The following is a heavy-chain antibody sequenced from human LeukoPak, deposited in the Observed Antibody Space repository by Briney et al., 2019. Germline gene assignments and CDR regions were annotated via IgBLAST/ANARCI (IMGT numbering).Heavy chain of an antibody. V-gene: IGHV4-61*01. CDR2: IYYSGST. D-gene: IGHD3-10*01. CDR3: ARVSRGYYGSGTYYPENTDH. CDR1: GYSISSAYY. J-gene: IGHJ4*02. Sequence: SETLSLTCTVSGYSISSAYYWGWIRQPPGKGLEWIGYIYYSGSTNYNPSLKSRVTISVDTSKNQFSLNLSSVTAADTAVYYCARVSRGYYGSGTYYPENTDHWGQGTLVTVPS.